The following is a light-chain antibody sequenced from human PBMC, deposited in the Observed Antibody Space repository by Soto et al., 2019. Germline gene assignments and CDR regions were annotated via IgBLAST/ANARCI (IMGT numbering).Light chain of an antibody. CDR2: KAA. CDR1: DNIAPW. CDR3: QQYYSYPIT. Sequence: DIQMTQSPSTLSASVGDRVAITCRASDNIAPWVAWYQQKPGKAPKLLIYKAANLADEVPSRFAGSGSGTDFTLTITRLQPDDFATYYCQQYYSYPITFGKGTRLEIK. V-gene: IGKV1-5*03. J-gene: IGKJ5*01.